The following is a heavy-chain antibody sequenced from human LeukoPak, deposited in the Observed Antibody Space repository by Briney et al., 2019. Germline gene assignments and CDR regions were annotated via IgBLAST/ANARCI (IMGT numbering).Heavy chain of an antibody. J-gene: IGHJ4*02. CDR2: IYYSGST. Sequence: SETLSLTCTVSGYSISSGYYWGWIRQPPGKGLEWTGRIYYSGSTYYNPSLKSRVTISVDTSKNQFSLKLSSVTAADTAVYYCARNFPAGLAKYYFDYWGQGTLVTV. CDR1: GYSISSGYY. CDR3: ARNFPAGLAKYYFDY. D-gene: IGHD6-19*01. V-gene: IGHV4-38-2*02.